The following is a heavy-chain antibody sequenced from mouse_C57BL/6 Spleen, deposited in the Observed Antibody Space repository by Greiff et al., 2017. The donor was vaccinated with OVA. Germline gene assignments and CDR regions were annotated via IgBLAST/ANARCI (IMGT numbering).Heavy chain of an antibody. J-gene: IGHJ2*01. Sequence: EVKLVESEGGLVQPGSSMKLSCTASGFTFSDYYMAWVRQVPEKGLEWVANINYDGSSTYYLDSLKSRFIISRANAKNILYLQMSSLKSEDTATYYCARDKGYCTFDYWGQGTTLTVSS. CDR1: GFTFSDYY. D-gene: IGHD1-3*01. CDR3: ARDKGYCTFDY. CDR2: INYDGSST. V-gene: IGHV5-16*01.